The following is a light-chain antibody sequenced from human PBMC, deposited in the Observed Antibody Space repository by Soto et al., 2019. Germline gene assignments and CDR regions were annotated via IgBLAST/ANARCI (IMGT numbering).Light chain of an antibody. Sequence: EIVLTQSPATLSLSPGARATLSCRASQSVSSYLAWYQQKPGQAPRLLIYDASNRATGIPGRFSGSGSGTDFTLTISSLEPEDFAVYYCQQRFTFGGGTKVEIK. V-gene: IGKV3-11*01. CDR2: DAS. J-gene: IGKJ4*02. CDR1: QSVSSY. CDR3: QQRFT.